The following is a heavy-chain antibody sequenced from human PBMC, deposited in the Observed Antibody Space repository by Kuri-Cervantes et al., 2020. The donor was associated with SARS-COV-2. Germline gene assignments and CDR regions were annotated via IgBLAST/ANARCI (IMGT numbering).Heavy chain of an antibody. J-gene: IGHJ4*02. CDR1: GYTFTGYY. D-gene: IGHD6-13*01. CDR3: ARDPTIAAAATNFDY. CDR2: INPNSGGT. Sequence: GGSLRLSCKASGYTFTGYYMHWVRQAPGQGLEWMGWINPNSGGTNYAQKFQGRVTMTRDTSISTAYMELSRLRSDDTAVYYCARDPTIAAAATNFDYWGQGTLVTVSS. V-gene: IGHV1-2*02.